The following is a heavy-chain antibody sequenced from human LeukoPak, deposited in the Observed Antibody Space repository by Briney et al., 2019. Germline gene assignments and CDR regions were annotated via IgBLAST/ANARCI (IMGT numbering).Heavy chain of an antibody. CDR3: ASRALAYCGGDCQWYYFDY. V-gene: IGHV3-48*02. CDR2: ISSSSSTI. J-gene: IGHJ4*02. CDR1: GFTFSTYS. D-gene: IGHD2-21*02. Sequence: PGGPLRLSCAASGFTFSTYSMSWVRQAPGKGLEWVSYISSSSSTIYYADSVKGRFTISRDNAKNSLYLQMNSLRDEDTAVYYCASRALAYCGGDCQWYYFDYWGQGSLVTVSS.